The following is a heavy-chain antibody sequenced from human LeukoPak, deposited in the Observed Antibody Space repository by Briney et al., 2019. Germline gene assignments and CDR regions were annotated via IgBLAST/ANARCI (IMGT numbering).Heavy chain of an antibody. Sequence: ASVKVSCKASGYTFTSYGISWVRQAPGQGLEWMGWISAYNGNTNYAQKLQGRVTMTTDTSTSTAYMELRSLRSDDTAVYYCARDSREGCNWNDVDWFDPWGQGALVTVSS. J-gene: IGHJ5*02. V-gene: IGHV1-18*01. CDR2: ISAYNGNT. CDR1: GYTFTSYG. CDR3: ARDSREGCNWNDVDWFDP. D-gene: IGHD1-20*01.